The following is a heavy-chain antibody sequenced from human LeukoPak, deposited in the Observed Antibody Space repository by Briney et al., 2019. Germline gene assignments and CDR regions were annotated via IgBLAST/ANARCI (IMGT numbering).Heavy chain of an antibody. Sequence: GGSLRLSCAASGFTFSSYSMSWVRQAPGKGLEWVSIISGDSGIIYYADSLKGRFTISRDDAKKSLFLQMNSLRAEDTAVYYCARGSDSSGSKDYWGQGTLVTVSS. J-gene: IGHJ4*02. D-gene: IGHD3-22*01. CDR1: GFTFSSYS. V-gene: IGHV3-21*01. CDR3: ARGSDSSGSKDY. CDR2: ISGDSGII.